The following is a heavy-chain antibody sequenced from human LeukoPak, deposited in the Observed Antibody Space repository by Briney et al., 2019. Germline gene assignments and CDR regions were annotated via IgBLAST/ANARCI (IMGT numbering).Heavy chain of an antibody. CDR2: ISSSSSTI. V-gene: IGHV3-48*04. J-gene: IGHJ4*02. Sequence: GGSLRLSCAASGFTFSSYSMNWVRQAPGKGLEWVSYISSSSSTIYYADSVKGRFTISRDNAKNSLYLQMNSLRAEDTAVYYCARDSKSYDFWSGSTGYYFDYWGQGTLVTVSS. CDR1: GFTFSSYS. CDR3: ARDSKSYDFWSGSTGYYFDY. D-gene: IGHD3-3*01.